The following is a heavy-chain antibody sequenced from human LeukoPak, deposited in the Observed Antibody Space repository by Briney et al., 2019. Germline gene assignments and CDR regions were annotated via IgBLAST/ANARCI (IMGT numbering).Heavy chain of an antibody. CDR1: GYTFTSHY. D-gene: IGHD2-15*01. V-gene: IGHV1-46*01. CDR3: ARGGGTRP. J-gene: IGHJ5*02. CDR2: ISPSGGST. Sequence: ASVKVFCKASGYTFTSHYMHWVRQAPEQGLEWMGIISPSGGSTGYAQKFQGRVTMTRNTSINTAYMELSSLRSEDTAVYYCARGGGTRPWGQGTLVTVSS.